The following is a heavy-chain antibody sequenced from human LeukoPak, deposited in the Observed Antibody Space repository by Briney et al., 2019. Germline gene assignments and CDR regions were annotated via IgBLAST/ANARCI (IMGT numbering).Heavy chain of an antibody. CDR3: ARDASDSHDYYYYYGMDV. CDR2: INPDSGGT. D-gene: IGHD5-18*01. J-gene: IGHJ6*02. V-gene: IGHV1-2*02. Sequence: ASVKVSCKASGYTFTGYYMHWVRQAPGQGLEWTGWINPDSGGTNYAQKFQGRVTMTRDTSISTAYMELSRLRSDDTAVYYCARDASDSHDYYYYYGMDVWGQGTTVTVSS. CDR1: GYTFTGYY.